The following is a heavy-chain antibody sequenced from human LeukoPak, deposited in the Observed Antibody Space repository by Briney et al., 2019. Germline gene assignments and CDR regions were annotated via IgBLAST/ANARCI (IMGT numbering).Heavy chain of an antibody. CDR3: ARAESGPTAFFDY. CDR1: GGSLSSRSRY. CDR2: VYFTGST. V-gene: IGHV4-39*01. D-gene: IGHD3-3*01. J-gene: IGHJ4*02. Sequence: PSETLSLTCTVSGGSLSSRSRYWGCIRQFPGKGLQWIASVYFTGSTYYNPSLTSRATVSVDTSKNQFSLKLSSVTAADTAVYYCARAESGPTAFFDYWGQGTLVTVSS.